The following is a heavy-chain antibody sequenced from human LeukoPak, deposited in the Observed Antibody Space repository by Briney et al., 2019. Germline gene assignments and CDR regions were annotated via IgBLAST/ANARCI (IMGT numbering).Heavy chain of an antibody. CDR1: GFTFDDYA. Sequence: PGGSLRLSCAASGFTFDDYAMHWVRQAPGKGLEWVSLISWDGGSTYYADSVKGRFTISRDNSKNSLYLQMNSLRAEDTALYYCAKDIKDTAMAYLDYWGQGTLVTVSS. J-gene: IGHJ4*02. V-gene: IGHV3-43D*03. CDR3: AKDIKDTAMAYLDY. CDR2: ISWDGGST. D-gene: IGHD5-18*01.